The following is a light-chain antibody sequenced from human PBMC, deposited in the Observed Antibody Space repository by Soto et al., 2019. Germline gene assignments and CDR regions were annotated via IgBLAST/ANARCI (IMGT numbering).Light chain of an antibody. Sequence: QPVLTQPASVSGSPGQSITISCTGSNNDVGGYNYVSWYQQHPGKVPKLLIYHVTNRPSGISDRFSGSKSGNTASLTISGLQPEDEADYYCSSFTSVHTGVFGGGTKLTVL. J-gene: IGLJ3*02. CDR1: NNDVGGYNY. V-gene: IGLV2-14*01. CDR3: SSFTSVHTGV. CDR2: HVT.